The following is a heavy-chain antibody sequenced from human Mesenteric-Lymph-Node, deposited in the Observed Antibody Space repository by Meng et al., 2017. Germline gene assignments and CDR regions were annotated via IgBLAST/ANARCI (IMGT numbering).Heavy chain of an antibody. D-gene: IGHD3-10*01. V-gene: IGHV3-30*04. CDR3: VRENYDGSGRLGAFDV. CDR2: ISSDGNTE. Sequence: GEFLKISCEASGFTFSNFAIHWVRQAPGKGLEGVAVISSDGNTEFYADSVKGRISISRDNSKNTLYLQISSLRAEETAVYYCVRENYDGSGRLGAFDVWGQGTMVTVSS. CDR1: GFTFSNFA. J-gene: IGHJ3*01.